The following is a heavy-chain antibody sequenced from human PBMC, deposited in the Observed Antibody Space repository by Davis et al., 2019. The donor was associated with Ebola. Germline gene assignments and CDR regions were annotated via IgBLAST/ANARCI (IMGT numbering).Heavy chain of an antibody. J-gene: IGHJ4*02. D-gene: IGHD1-26*01. CDR1: GFTFSSYA. V-gene: IGHV3-23*01. CDR2: ISGSGGST. Sequence: GESLKISCAASGFTFSSYAMSWVRQAPEKGLEWVSSISGSGGSTYSADSVKGRFTISRDNSQNTLYMQMNSLRAEDTAVYYCAKPPNNIVGAIYYFDYWGQGTLVTVSS. CDR3: AKPPNNIVGAIYYFDY.